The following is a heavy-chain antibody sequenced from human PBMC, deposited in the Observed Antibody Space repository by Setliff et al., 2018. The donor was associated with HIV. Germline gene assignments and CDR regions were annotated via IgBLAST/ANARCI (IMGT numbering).Heavy chain of an antibody. Sequence: GGSLRLSCAASGFTFSSYSMNWVRQAPGKGLEWVSSISSSSSYIYYADSVKGRFTISRDNAKNSLYLQMNSLRAEDTAVYYCAKGAYYSESGSHYRDYFDYWGQGTLVTVSS. J-gene: IGHJ4*02. CDR1: GFTFSSYS. CDR3: AKGAYYSESGSHYRDYFDY. V-gene: IGHV3-21*01. CDR2: ISSSSSYI. D-gene: IGHD3-10*01.